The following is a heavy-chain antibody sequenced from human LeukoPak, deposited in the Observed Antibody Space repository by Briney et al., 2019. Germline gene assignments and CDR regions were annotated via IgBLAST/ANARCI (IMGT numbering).Heavy chain of an antibody. V-gene: IGHV1-69*04. CDR2: IIPILGIA. CDR1: GGTFSSYA. Sequence: SVKVSCKASGGTFSSYAISWVRQAPGQGLEWMGRIIPILGIANYAQKFQGRVTITADKSTSTAYMELSSLRSEDTAVYYCARDLYYDSSGYRFPDYWGQGTLVTVSS. CDR3: ARDLYYDSSGYRFPDY. J-gene: IGHJ4*02. D-gene: IGHD3-22*01.